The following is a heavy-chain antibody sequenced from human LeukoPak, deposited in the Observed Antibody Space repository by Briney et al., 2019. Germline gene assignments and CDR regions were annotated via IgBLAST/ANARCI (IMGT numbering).Heavy chain of an antibody. CDR2: IYYSGST. J-gene: IGHJ3*02. CDR1: GGSISTYY. CDR3: ARRPFYYDSSGYYYGAFDI. D-gene: IGHD3-22*01. V-gene: IGHV4-59*08. Sequence: SETLSLTCTVSGGSISTYYWSWIRQPPGKGLEWIGYIYYSGSTNYNPSLKSRVTMSVDTSKNQFSLKLSSVIAADTAMYYCARRPFYYDSSGYYYGAFDIWGQGTMVTVSS.